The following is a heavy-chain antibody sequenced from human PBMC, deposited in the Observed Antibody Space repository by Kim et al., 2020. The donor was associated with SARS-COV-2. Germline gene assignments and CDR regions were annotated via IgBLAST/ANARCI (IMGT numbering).Heavy chain of an antibody. Sequence: SVKVSCKASGGTFSNYAISWVRQAPGQGLEWMGRIIPILGIANYAQKFQCRVTITADKSTSTAYMELSSLRSEDTAVYYCARDLNTYYYDSSGSAGYYYYGMDVWGQGPRSPSP. V-gene: IGHV1-69*04. J-gene: IGHJ6*02. D-gene: IGHD3-22*01. CDR2: IIPILGIA. CDR3: ARDLNTYYYDSSGSAGYYYYGMDV. CDR1: GGTFSNYA.